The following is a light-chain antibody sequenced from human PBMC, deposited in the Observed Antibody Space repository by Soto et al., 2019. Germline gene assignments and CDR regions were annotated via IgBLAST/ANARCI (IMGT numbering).Light chain of an antibody. CDR2: AAS. V-gene: IGKV1-9*01. J-gene: IGKJ5*01. CDR3: QQLNSYLAIT. Sequence: IQLTQSPSSLSASVGDRVTITCQASQGISSYLAWYQQKPGKAPKLLIYAASTLQSGVPSRFSGSGSGTDFTLTISSLQPEDFATYYCQQLNSYLAITFGQGTRLEIK. CDR1: QGISSY.